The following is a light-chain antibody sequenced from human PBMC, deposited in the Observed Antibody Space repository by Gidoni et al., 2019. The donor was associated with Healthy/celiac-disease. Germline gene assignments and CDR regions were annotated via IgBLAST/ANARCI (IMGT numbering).Light chain of an antibody. CDR3: QQYYTTPLT. Sequence: DIVMTQSPDSLAVSLGERATINCKSSQSILYSSSNKNYLAWYQQKPGQPPKLLLYWASTRESGVPDRFSGSGSGTDFTLTISSLQAEDVAVYYCQQYYTTPLTCGPGTKVDIK. CDR2: WAS. J-gene: IGKJ3*01. V-gene: IGKV4-1*01. CDR1: QSILYSSSNKNY.